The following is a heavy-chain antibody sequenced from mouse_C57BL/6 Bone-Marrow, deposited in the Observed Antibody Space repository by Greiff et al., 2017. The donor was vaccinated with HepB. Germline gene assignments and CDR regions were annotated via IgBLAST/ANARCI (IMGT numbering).Heavy chain of an antibody. CDR2: INPSSGYT. D-gene: IGHD2-1*01. V-gene: IGHV1-4*01. J-gene: IGHJ2*01. Sequence: LQESGAELARPGASVKMSCKASGYTFTSYTMHWVKQRPGQGQEWIGYINPSSGYTKYNQKFKDKATLTADKSSSTAYMQLSSLTSEDSAVYYCARWAYGNPFDYWGQGTTLTVSS. CDR1: GYTFTSYT. CDR3: ARWAYGNPFDY.